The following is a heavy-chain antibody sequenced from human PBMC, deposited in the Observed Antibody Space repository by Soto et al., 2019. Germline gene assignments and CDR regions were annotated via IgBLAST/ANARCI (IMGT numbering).Heavy chain of an antibody. D-gene: IGHD5-18*01. V-gene: IGHV3-64*01. Sequence: EVQLVESGGGLVQPGASLRLSCAASGFAFTSYAMHWVRQAPGEGLEYVSAISSNGGSTYYANSVKGRFTISRDNSKNTLYLQMGSLRAEDMAVYYCARDVRRGYSYGFPFYWGQGTLVTVSS. CDR2: ISSNGGST. CDR1: GFAFTSYA. CDR3: ARDVRRGYSYGFPFY. J-gene: IGHJ4*02.